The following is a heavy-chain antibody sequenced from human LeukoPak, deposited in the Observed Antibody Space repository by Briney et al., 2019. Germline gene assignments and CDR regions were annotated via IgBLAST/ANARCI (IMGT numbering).Heavy chain of an antibody. D-gene: IGHD3-16*01. CDR3: AKDWGEYFDYVWGSFTSFDF. CDR1: GFTFSSYG. V-gene: IGHV3-23*01. J-gene: IGHJ4*02. Sequence: QTGGTLRLSCAASGFTFSSYGVSWVRQAPGKGLEWVSGISGSGHRTYYADSVKGRCTISRDNSKNTLYLQMNSLRAEDTAVYYCAKDWGEYFDYVWGSFTSFDFWGQGTLVTVSS. CDR2: ISGSGHRT.